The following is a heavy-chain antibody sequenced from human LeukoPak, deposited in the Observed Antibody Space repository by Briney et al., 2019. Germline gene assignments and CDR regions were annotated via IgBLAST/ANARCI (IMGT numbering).Heavy chain of an antibody. CDR1: GFTFSSYG. J-gene: IGHJ4*02. CDR2: IRYDGSNK. V-gene: IGHV3-30*02. Sequence: GGSLRLSCAASGFTFSSYGMHWVRQAPGKGLEWVAFIRYDGSNKYYADSVKGRFTISRDNSKNTLYLEMNSLRAEDTAVYYCAKGGSGSWFFDYWAREPWSPSPQ. D-gene: IGHD1-26*01. CDR3: AKGGSGSWFFDY.